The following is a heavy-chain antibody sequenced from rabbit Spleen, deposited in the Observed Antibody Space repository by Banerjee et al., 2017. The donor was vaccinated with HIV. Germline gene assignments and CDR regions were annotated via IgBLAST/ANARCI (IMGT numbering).Heavy chain of an antibody. D-gene: IGHD6-1*01. CDR2: TGTGSGST. Sequence: QEELEESGGGLVQPEGSLTLTCTASGLSFSSTYYMCWVRQAPGKGLEWIGCTGTGSGSTYYASWAKGRFTISKTSSTTVTLQMTSLTAADTATYFCASAYSDVYFNLWGQGTLVTVS. CDR1: GLSFSSTYY. J-gene: IGHJ4*01. CDR3: ASAYSDVYFNL. V-gene: IGHV1S45*01.